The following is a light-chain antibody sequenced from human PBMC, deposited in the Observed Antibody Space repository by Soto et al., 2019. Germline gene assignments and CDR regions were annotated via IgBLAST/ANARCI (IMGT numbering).Light chain of an antibody. CDR1: QNVSSN. CDR2: GAS. Sequence: EVVMTQSPATLSVSPGERATLSCRASQNVSSNLAWYQQIPGQAPRLLISGASTRATGIPGRFSGSGSGTELTLSIISLQSEDFAAYYCQQYDKWPYTFGQGTRLDI. CDR3: QQYDKWPYT. V-gene: IGKV3-15*01. J-gene: IGKJ2*01.